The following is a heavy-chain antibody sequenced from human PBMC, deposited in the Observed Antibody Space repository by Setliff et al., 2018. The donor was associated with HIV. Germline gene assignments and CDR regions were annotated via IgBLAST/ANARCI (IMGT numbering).Heavy chain of an antibody. CDR1: GYTFTGYY. J-gene: IGHJ4*02. D-gene: IGHD3-16*01. CDR2: IITLFGEA. V-gene: IGHV1-69*13. Sequence: SVKVSCKASGYTFTGYYMHWVRQAPGQGLVWMGGIITLFGEANYAQKFQGRVTITADESTSTAYMELNSLRSDDAAVYYCARQPYYDDDGTNLPSEWRVLGWGQGTLVTVSS. CDR3: ARQPYYDDDGTNLPSEWRVLG.